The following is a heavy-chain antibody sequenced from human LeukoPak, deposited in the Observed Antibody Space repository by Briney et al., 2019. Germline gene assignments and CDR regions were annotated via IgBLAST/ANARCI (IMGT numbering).Heavy chain of an antibody. CDR2: FNHSGST. CDR3: ARGRSGSYYPFDY. D-gene: IGHD1-26*01. V-gene: IGHV4-34*01. CDR1: GGSFSGYY. J-gene: IGHJ4*02. Sequence: PSETLSLTCAVYGGSFSGYYSSWIRQPPGKGLEWIGEFNHSGSTNYNPSPKSRGTISVDTSKNQFSLKLSSVTAADTAVYYCARGRSGSYYPFDYWGQGTLVTVSS.